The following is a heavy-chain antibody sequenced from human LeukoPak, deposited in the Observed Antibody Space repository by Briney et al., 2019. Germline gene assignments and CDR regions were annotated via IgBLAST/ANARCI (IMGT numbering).Heavy chain of an antibody. CDR3: ARDEGSSGYSFVY. CDR1: GGSISSYY. Sequence: PSETLSLTCTVSGGSISSYYWSWIRQPPGKGLEWIGYIYYSGSTKFNPSLKSRVTISVDTSKNQFSLKLSSVTTADTAVYYCARDEGSSGYSFVYWGQGTLVTVSS. J-gene: IGHJ4*02. V-gene: IGHV4-59*01. D-gene: IGHD3-22*01. CDR2: IYYSGST.